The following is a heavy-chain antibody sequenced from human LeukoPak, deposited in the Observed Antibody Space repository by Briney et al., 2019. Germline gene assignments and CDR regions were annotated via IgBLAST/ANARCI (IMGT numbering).Heavy chain of an antibody. CDR3: ARGLDVIAAAGTGDY. V-gene: IGHV1-2*02. CDR1: GYTFTGYY. CDR2: INPNSGGT. D-gene: IGHD6-13*01. Sequence: ASVKVSCKASGYTFTGYYMHWVRQAPGQGLEWMGWINPNSGGTNYAQKFQGRVTMTRDTSISTAYMELSRLRSDDTAVYYCARGLDVIAAAGTGDYWGQGTLVTVSS. J-gene: IGHJ4*02.